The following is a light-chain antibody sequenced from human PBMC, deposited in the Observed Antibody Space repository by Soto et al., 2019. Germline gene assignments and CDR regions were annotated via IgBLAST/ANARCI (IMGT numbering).Light chain of an antibody. Sequence: QSALTQPASVSGSPGQSITISCTGTSLDVGGYNYVSWYQQHPGKAPKLMIYDVSNRPSGVSNRFSGSKSGNTASLTISGLQAEDEADYYCSSYTSSSTPYVFGTGTKLTVL. CDR2: DVS. J-gene: IGLJ1*01. CDR1: SLDVGGYNY. V-gene: IGLV2-14*01. CDR3: SSYTSSSTPYV.